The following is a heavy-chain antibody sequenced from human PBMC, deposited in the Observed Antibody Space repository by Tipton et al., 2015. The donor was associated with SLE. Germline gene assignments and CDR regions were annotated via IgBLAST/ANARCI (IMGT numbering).Heavy chain of an antibody. CDR3: AKAGLNYCGDY. D-gene: IGHD3-10*01. CDR1: EFSFSTYT. V-gene: IGHV3-21*04. J-gene: IGHJ4*02. Sequence: SLRLSCTASEFSFSTYTMNWVRQAPGMGLEWLSSIDSNGNHIYYADSVKGRFTISRDNAKNSLYLQMNSLRAEDTALYYCAKAGLNYCGDYWGQGTLVAVSS. CDR2: IDSNGNHI.